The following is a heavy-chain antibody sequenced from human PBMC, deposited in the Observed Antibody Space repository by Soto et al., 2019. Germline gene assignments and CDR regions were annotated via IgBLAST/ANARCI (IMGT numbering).Heavy chain of an antibody. J-gene: IGHJ4*02. Sequence: GSLRLSCAASGFTFSSYGMHWVRQAPGKGLEWVAVISYDGSNKYYADSVKGRFTISRDNSKNTLYLQMNSLRAEDTAVYYCAKEGWSFYSSSWYAHFDYWGQGTLVTVSS. CDR1: GFTFSSYG. D-gene: IGHD6-13*01. CDR2: ISYDGSNK. V-gene: IGHV3-30*18. CDR3: AKEGWSFYSSSWYAHFDY.